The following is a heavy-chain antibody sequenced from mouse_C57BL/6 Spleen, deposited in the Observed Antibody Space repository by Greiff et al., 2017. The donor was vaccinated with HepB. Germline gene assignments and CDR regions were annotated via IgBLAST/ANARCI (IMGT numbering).Heavy chain of an antibody. V-gene: IGHV1-82*01. CDR2: IYPGDGDT. D-gene: IGHD2-4*01. J-gene: IGHJ3*01. Sequence: QVQLQQSGPELVKPGASVKISCKASGYAFSSSWMNWVKQRPGKGLEWIGRIYPGDGDTNYNGKFKGKATLTADKSSSTAYMQLSSLTSEDSAVYFCARSYDYDGGLDYWGQGTLVTVSA. CDR3: ARSYDYDGGLDY. CDR1: GYAFSSSW.